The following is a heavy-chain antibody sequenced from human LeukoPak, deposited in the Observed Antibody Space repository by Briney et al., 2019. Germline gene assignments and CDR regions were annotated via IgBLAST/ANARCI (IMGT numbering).Heavy chain of an antibody. Sequence: GRSLRLSCAASGFTFNSYGMHWVRQAPGKGLEWVAVISYDGSNKYYADSVKGRFTISRDNSKNTLYLQMNSLRAEDTAVYYCAKGPLAAAGQPRYALARFDYWGQGTLVTVSS. V-gene: IGHV3-30*18. CDR1: GFTFNSYG. CDR3: AKGPLAAAGQPRYALARFDY. CDR2: ISYDGSNK. D-gene: IGHD6-13*01. J-gene: IGHJ4*02.